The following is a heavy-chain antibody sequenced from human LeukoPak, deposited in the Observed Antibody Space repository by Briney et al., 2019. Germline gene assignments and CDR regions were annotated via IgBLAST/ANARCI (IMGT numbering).Heavy chain of an antibody. J-gene: IGHJ4*02. CDR3: ATSSSGSYNY. D-gene: IGHD1-26*01. CDR2: FDPEDGET. V-gene: IGHV1-24*01. CDR1: GYTLTELS. Sequence: ASVKVSCKVSGYTLTELSMHWVRQAPGKGLEWMGGFDPEDGETIYAQKFQGRVTMTEGTSTDTAYMELSSLRSEDTAVYYCATSSSGSYNYWGQGTLVTVSS.